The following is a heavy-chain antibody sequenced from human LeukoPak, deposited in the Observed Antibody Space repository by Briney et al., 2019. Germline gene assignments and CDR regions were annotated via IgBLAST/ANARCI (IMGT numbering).Heavy chain of an antibody. CDR3: ARGYCSGGTCLGDDI. Sequence: SETLSLTCTVSGGSISSYYWSWIRQPPGKGLEWIGYIYYSGSTNYNPSLKSRVTISVDTSKNQFSLHLNSVTPEDTAVYYCARGYCSGGTCLGDDIWGQGTMVTVSS. D-gene: IGHD2-15*01. J-gene: IGHJ3*02. V-gene: IGHV4-59*12. CDR1: GGSISSYY. CDR2: IYYSGST.